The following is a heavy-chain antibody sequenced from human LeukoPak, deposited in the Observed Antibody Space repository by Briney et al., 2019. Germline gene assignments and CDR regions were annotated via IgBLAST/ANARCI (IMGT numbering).Heavy chain of an antibody. J-gene: IGHJ5*02. V-gene: IGHV3-48*04. CDR1: GFTFSSYS. CDR3: ARDLPNYYGSGSYYPNWFDP. D-gene: IGHD3-10*01. Sequence: GGSLRLSCAASGFTFSSYSMNWVRQAPGKGLEWVSYISSSSSTIYHADSVKGRFTISRDNAKNSLYLQMNSLRAEDTAVYYCARDLPNYYGSGSYYPNWFDPWGQGALVTVSS. CDR2: ISSSSSTI.